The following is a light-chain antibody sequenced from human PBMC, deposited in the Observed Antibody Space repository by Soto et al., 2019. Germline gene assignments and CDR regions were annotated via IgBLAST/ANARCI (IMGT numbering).Light chain of an antibody. CDR3: HQYYTTPIT. Sequence: DIVMTQSPDSLAVSLGERATINCKSSQSVLYSSNNKDYLAWYQQKPGQPPHLLIYWASTRESGVPDRFTGSGSGTDFTLTIISLQAEDVAVYYCHQYYTTPITFGQGTRLEIK. V-gene: IGKV4-1*01. J-gene: IGKJ5*01. CDR1: QSVLYSSNNKDY. CDR2: WAS.